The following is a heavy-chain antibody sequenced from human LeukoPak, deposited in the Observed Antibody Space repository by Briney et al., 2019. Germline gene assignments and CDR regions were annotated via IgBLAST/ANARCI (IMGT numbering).Heavy chain of an antibody. CDR2: IRYDGSNT. CDR3: AKGSGTAEDY. CDR1: GFIFSSYG. J-gene: IGHJ4*02. Sequence: PGGSLRLSCAASGFIFSSYGMHWVRQAPGKGLEWVAFIRYDGSNTYYADSVKGRFTISRDNSKNTLYLQMNSLRADDTAVYYCAKGSGTAEDYWGQGTLVTVSS. D-gene: IGHD6-25*01. V-gene: IGHV3-30*02.